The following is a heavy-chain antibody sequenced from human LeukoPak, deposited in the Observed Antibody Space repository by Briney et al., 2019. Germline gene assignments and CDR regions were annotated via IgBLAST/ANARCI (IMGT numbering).Heavy chain of an antibody. CDR1: GFPVSSNY. V-gene: IGHV3-53*01. CDR3: ARVELSLPLYYYMDV. Sequence: GGSLRLSCAASGFPVSSNYMSWVRQAPGKGLEWVSVIYSGGSTYYADSVKGRFTISRDNAKNSLYLQMNSLRAEDTAVYYCARVELSLPLYYYMDVWGKGTTVTVSS. D-gene: IGHD2-15*01. CDR2: IYSGGST. J-gene: IGHJ6*03.